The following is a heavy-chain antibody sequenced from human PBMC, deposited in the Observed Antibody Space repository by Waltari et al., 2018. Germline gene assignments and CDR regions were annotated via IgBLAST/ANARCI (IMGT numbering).Heavy chain of an antibody. J-gene: IGHJ4*02. CDR3: ARHSLVVVTGTGFDY. D-gene: IGHD3-22*01. Sequence: QLQLQESGPGLVKHSENLSLTCTVPGGSISSSSYYWGWIRQPPGKGLEWIGCIYYGGSTYYNPSLNVRVTISVGTSKNQFSRKLSSVTAADTAVYYCARHSLVVVTGTGFDYWGQGTLVTVSS. CDR2: IYYGGST. V-gene: IGHV4-39*01. CDR1: GGSISSSSYY.